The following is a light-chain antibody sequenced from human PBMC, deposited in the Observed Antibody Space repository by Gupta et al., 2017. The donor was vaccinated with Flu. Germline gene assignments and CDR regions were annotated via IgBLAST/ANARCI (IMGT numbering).Light chain of an antibody. J-gene: IGKJ2*03. CDR3: QQSDSTPRS. CDR1: QNINDY. Sequence: DVQVTQSPSSLSASVGDRVTITCRATQNINDYLNWYQQKPGTPPKLLIYGAANLQGGVPSRFSGCGSGTDFTLTISSLQPEDFATYYCQQSDSTPRSFGQGTKLEIK. V-gene: IGKV1-39*01. CDR2: GAA.